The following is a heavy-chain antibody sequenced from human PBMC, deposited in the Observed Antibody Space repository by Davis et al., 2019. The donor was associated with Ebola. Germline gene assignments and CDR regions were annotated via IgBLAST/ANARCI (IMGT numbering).Heavy chain of an antibody. D-gene: IGHD6-6*01. Sequence: GGSLRLSCTDSVITFSSYAMSWVRQAPGKGLEWVSAISGSGGSTYYADSVKGRFTISRDNAKNSLYLQMNSLRAEDTAVYYCARDWDSSSSGGDYWGQGTLVTVSS. V-gene: IGHV3-23*01. CDR3: ARDWDSSSSGGDY. CDR2: ISGSGGST. J-gene: IGHJ4*02. CDR1: VITFSSYA.